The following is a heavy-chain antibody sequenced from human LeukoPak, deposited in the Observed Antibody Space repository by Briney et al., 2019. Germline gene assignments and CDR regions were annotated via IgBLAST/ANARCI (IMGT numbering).Heavy chain of an antibody. J-gene: IGHJ5*02. CDR1: GYTFTSYG. V-gene: IGHV1-18*01. D-gene: IGHD2-15*01. Sequence: GASVKVSCKASGYTFTSYGISWVRQAPGQGLEWMGWISGYNGNTNYAQNLQGRVTMTTDTSTSTAYMEMRSLTSDDTAVYYCARVSFCSGGSCNGRSWVDPWGQGTLVTVSS. CDR3: ARVSFCSGGSCNGRSWVDP. CDR2: ISGYNGNT.